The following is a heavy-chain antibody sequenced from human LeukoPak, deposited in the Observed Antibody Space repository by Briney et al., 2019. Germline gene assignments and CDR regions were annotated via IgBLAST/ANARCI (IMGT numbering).Heavy chain of an antibody. D-gene: IGHD3-22*01. CDR3: ARVTRKVVKGTNNDY. CDR1: GGSFSGSY. Sequence: TSETLSLTCAVYGGSFSGSYWSWIRQPPGPVLEWIGEINHSGSTNYNPSLKSRVTISVDTSKNQFSLKLSSVTAADTAVYYCARVTRKVVKGTNNDYWGQGTLVTVSS. CDR2: INHSGST. V-gene: IGHV4-34*01. J-gene: IGHJ4*02.